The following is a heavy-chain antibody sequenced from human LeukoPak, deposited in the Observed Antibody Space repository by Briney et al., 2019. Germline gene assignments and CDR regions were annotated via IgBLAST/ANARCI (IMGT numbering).Heavy chain of an antibody. CDR2: IYYSGST. CDR3: ARQPLWSHTPYYFDY. CDR1: GGSISSYY. V-gene: IGHV4-59*08. D-gene: IGHD3-10*01. Sequence: SETLSLTCTVSGGSISSYYWSWIRQPPGKGLEWIGYIYYSGSTNYSPSLKSRVTISVDTSKNQFSLKLSSVTAADTAVYYCARQPLWSHTPYYFDYWGQGTLVTVSS. J-gene: IGHJ4*02.